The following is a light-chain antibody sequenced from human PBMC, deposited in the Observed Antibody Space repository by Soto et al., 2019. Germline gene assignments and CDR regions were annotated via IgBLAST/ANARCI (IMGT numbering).Light chain of an antibody. CDR3: SSYTTIATYV. CDR1: SSDVGRYNY. V-gene: IGLV2-14*01. J-gene: IGLJ1*01. Sequence: QSALTQPASVSGSPGQSITISCTGTSSDVGRYNYVSWYQQHPGKAPRLLIYDVTDRPSGVSNRFSGSKSGNTASLTISGLQAEDEADFYCSSYTTIATYVFGTGTKVTVL. CDR2: DVT.